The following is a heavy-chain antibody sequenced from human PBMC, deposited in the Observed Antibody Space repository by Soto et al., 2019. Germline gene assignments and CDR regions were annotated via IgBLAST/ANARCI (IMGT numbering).Heavy chain of an antibody. D-gene: IGHD3-16*01. J-gene: IGHJ6*02. CDR3: ARGGYYVNTWGKLSHYGLDV. Sequence: ASVKVSCKASGYTFIRYGIAWVRQAPGQGLEWMGWISPYNDYTIYAQKLQGRVTMTADTSTRTVYMELRGLKSDDTAVYSCARGGYYVNTWGKLSHYGLDVWGQGTSVTVSS. CDR1: GYTFIRYG. V-gene: IGHV1-18*01. CDR2: ISPYNDYT.